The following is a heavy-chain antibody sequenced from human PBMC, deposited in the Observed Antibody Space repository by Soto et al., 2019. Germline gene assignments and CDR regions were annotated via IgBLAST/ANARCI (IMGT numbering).Heavy chain of an antibody. V-gene: IGHV1-18*04. J-gene: IGHJ4*02. CDR1: DFSFTSHG. D-gene: IGHD2-2*01. CDR2: ISLYNGNT. Sequence: QIQLVQSGPEVKKPGASMKDSCKAYDFSFTSHGISWVRQAPGQGLEWMGSISLYNGNTNYAQQFQGRVTMTTDTSTSTAYMELRSLRSDDTAMYFCAIYHLELFRFDYWGQGTLVTVSS. CDR3: AIYHLELFRFDY.